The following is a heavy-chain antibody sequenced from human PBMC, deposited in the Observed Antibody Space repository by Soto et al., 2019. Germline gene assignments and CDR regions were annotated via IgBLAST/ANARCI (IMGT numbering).Heavy chain of an antibody. CDR1: GGPIRGESDH. CDR2: IHYSGSI. CDR3: VREDDGGDRDYYGLDV. J-gene: IGHJ6*02. Sequence: QIQLQQSGPGLVKPSQTLSPTCSVSGGPIRGESDHWTWIRHSPGQGLEWIGYIHYSGSILYNPSFKSRIIMSVDTSKNQFSLQLSSVTASDTAVYFCVREDDGGDRDYYGLDVWGPGTTVTVSS. V-gene: IGHV4-30-4*01. D-gene: IGHD1-1*01.